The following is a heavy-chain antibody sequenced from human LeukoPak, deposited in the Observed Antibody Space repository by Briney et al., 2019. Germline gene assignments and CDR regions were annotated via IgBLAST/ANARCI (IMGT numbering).Heavy chain of an antibody. J-gene: IGHJ4*02. Sequence: GGSLRLSCAASGFTFSSYSMNWVRQAPGKGLVWVSRINSDGSSTNYADSVKGRFTISRDNAKNTLYLQMNSLRVEDTAVYYCTRVGLTSGSYFSFDYWGQGTLVTVSS. CDR2: INSDGSST. D-gene: IGHD1-26*01. CDR1: GFTFSSYS. V-gene: IGHV3-74*01. CDR3: TRVGLTSGSYFSFDY.